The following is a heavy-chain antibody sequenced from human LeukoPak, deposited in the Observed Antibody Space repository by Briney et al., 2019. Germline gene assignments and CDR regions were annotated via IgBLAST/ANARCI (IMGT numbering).Heavy chain of an antibody. Sequence: RTSETLSLTCTVSGDSISSNSCYWVWTRQPPGKGLEWIGSINYSGNTYYSSSLRSRVTISVDTSRNQFSLKLSSVTAADTAVYSCERLLTSSSDGNYFDHWGQGTLVIVTS. CDR3: ERLLTSSSDGNYFDH. CDR1: GDSISSNSCY. D-gene: IGHD4/OR15-4a*01. J-gene: IGHJ4*02. CDR2: INYSGNT. V-gene: IGHV4-39*01.